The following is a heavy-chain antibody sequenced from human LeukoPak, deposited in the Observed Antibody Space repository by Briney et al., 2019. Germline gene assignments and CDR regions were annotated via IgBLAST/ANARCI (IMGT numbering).Heavy chain of an antibody. CDR3: ARVHVRPIFGVVIRTSRFDP. CDR1: VYTFTSYD. CDR2: MNPNSGNT. Sequence: GASVKVSCKASVYTFTSYDINWVRQATGHGLEWMGWMNPNSGNTGYAQKFQGRVTMTRNTSISTAYMELSSLRSEDTAVYCCARVHVRPIFGVVIRTSRFDPWGQGTLVTVSS. D-gene: IGHD3-3*01. J-gene: IGHJ5*02. V-gene: IGHV1-8*01.